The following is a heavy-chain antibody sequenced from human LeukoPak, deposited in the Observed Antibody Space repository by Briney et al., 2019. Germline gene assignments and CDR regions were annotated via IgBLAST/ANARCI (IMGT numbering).Heavy chain of an antibody. CDR2: IYYSGST. Sequence: SETLSLTCTVSGGSISSYYWSWIRQPPGKGLEWIGYIYYSGSTYYNPSLKSRVTISVDTSKNQFSLKLSSVTAADTAVYYCARDKEGYCSGGSCSYDAFDIRGQGTLVTVSS. J-gene: IGHJ3*02. V-gene: IGHV4-59*12. CDR1: GGSISSYY. CDR3: ARDKEGYCSGGSCSYDAFDI. D-gene: IGHD2-15*01.